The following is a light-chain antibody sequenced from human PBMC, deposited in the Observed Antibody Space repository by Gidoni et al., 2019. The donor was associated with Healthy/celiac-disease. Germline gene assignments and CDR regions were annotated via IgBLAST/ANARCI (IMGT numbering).Light chain of an antibody. CDR1: QDIDDD. J-gene: IGKJ2*01. CDR2: DAT. V-gene: IGKV5-2*01. CDR3: LQHDNFPLYT. Sequence: ETTLRQPQALMSATPGDKVNTSCKASQDIDDDMNWYQQKPGEAAIFIIQDATTRVPGIPPRFSGSGYGTDFTLTISIIESEDAAYYYCLQHDNFPLYTFGQGTKLEIK.